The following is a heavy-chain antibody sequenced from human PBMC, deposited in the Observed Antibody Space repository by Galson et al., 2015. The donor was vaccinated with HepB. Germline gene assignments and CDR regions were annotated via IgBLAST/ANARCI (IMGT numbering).Heavy chain of an antibody. Sequence: SVKVSCKVSGYTLTELSMHWVRQAPGKGPEWMGGFDPEDGETIYAQKFQGRVTMTEDTSTDTAYMELSSLRSEDTAVYYCATTWVSGDAFDIWGQGTMVTVSS. CDR2: FDPEDGET. CDR3: ATTWVSGDAFDI. CDR1: GYTLTELS. V-gene: IGHV1-24*01. D-gene: IGHD2-21*01. J-gene: IGHJ3*02.